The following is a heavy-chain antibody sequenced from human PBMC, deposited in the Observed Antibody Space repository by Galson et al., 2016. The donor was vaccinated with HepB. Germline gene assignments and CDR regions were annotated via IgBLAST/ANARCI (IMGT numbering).Heavy chain of an antibody. D-gene: IGHD6-19*01. Sequence: SLRLSCAASGFTFSTYSMNWVRQAPGKGLEWVSSISSSSSYIYYAGSVKGRFTISRDNAKNSLYLQMNSLRAEDTAVYYCVAGKEYFQHWGQGTLVTVSS. J-gene: IGHJ1*01. V-gene: IGHV3-21*01. CDR1: GFTFSTYS. CDR3: VAGKEYFQH. CDR2: ISSSSSYI.